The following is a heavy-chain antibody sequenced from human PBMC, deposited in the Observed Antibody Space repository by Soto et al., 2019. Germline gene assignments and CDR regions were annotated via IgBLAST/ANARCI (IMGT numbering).Heavy chain of an antibody. Sequence: SETLSLTCTVTGDSISSRSYYWGWIRQPPGKGLEWIGSIYYSGSTYYNPSLKSRVTISVDTSKNQFSLKLSFVTAADTAVYYCARLVRQPGHFDYWGQGTLVTVSS. CDR1: GDSISSRSYY. CDR3: ARLVRQPGHFDY. D-gene: IGHD3-10*01. CDR2: IYYSGST. J-gene: IGHJ4*02. V-gene: IGHV4-39*01.